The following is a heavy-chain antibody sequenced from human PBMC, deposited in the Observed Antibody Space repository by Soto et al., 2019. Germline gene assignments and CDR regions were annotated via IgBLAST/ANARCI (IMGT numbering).Heavy chain of an antibody. V-gene: IGHV1-2*02. Sequence: ASVKVSCKASAYTFTGYYMHWLRQAPGQGLEWMAWINPNSGGTHYAQKFQGRVTLTRDTSISTAYMELSSLTSDDTAVYFCARGGPIEAAVGAPPPFSFWGQGTLVTVSS. D-gene: IGHD2-15*01. CDR3: ARGGPIEAAVGAPPPFSF. CDR1: AYTFTGYY. CDR2: INPNSGGT. J-gene: IGHJ4*02.